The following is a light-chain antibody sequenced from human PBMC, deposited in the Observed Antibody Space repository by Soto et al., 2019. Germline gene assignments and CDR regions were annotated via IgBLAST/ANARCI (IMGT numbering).Light chain of an antibody. CDR1: SNDVGGYNY. CDR3: SSYATSSPYV. CDR2: EVS. V-gene: IGLV2-14*01. Sequence: QSALTQPASVSGSPGQSITISCTGTSNDVGGYNYVSWYQQHPGKAPKLVIYEVSHRPSGISDRFSGSKSGNTASLTISGLQVEDEADYYCSSYATSSPYVFGHGTKLTVL. J-gene: IGLJ1*01.